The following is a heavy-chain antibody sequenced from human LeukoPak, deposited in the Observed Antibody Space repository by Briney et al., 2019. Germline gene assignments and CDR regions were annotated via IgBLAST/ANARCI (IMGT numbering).Heavy chain of an antibody. Sequence: TGXXLRLSCAASGFTFSSYSMNWVRQAPGKGLEWVSSISSSSSYIYYADSVKGRFTISRDNAKNSLYLQMNSLRAEDTAVYYCARVGVVAATDWGQGTLVTVSS. D-gene: IGHD2-15*01. CDR1: GFTFSSYS. V-gene: IGHV3-21*01. CDR2: ISSSSSYI. CDR3: ARVGVVAATD. J-gene: IGHJ4*02.